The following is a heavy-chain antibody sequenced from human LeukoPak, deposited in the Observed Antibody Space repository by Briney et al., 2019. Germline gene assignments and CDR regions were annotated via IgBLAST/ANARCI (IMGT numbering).Heavy chain of an antibody. D-gene: IGHD6-19*01. V-gene: IGHV5-51*01. J-gene: IGHJ4*02. CDR2: IYPGDSDT. CDR3: ARHAGVAGPDY. Sequence: GESLKISCKGSGYNFITYWIGWVRQMPGKGLEWMGIIYPGDSDTRNSPSFRGQVTISADKSISTAYLQWSSLKASDTAMYYCARHAGVAGPDYWGQGTLVTVSS. CDR1: GYNFITYW.